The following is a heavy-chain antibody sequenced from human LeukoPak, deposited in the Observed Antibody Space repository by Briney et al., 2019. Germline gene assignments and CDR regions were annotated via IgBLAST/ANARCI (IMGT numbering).Heavy chain of an antibody. Sequence: SGGSLRLSCAASGFTFSSYGMHWVRQAPGKGLEWVAVISYDGSNKYYADSVKGRFTISRDNSKNTLYLQMNSLRAEDTAVYYCAKETQILSSGYWPFDYWGQGTLVTVSS. J-gene: IGHJ4*02. CDR1: GFTFSSYG. CDR2: ISYDGSNK. V-gene: IGHV3-30*18. CDR3: AKETQILSSGYWPFDY. D-gene: IGHD3-22*01.